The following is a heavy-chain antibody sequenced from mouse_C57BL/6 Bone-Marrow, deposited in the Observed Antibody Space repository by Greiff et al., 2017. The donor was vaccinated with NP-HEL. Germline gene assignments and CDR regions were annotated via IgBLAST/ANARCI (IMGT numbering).Heavy chain of an antibody. CDR2: IHPNSGST. J-gene: IGHJ4*01. CDR3: ARRLLGLRRRDYYAMDY. CDR1: GYTFTSYW. D-gene: IGHD2-2*01. V-gene: IGHV1-64*01. Sequence: QVQLQQPGAELVKPGASVKLSCKASGYTFTSYWMHWVKQRPGQGLEWIGMIHPNSGSTNYNEKFKSKATLTVDKSSSTAYMQLSSLTSADSAVYYSARRLLGLRRRDYYAMDYWGQGTSVTVSS.